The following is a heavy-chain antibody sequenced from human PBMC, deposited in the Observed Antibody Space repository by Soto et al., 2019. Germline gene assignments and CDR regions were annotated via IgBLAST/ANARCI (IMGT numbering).Heavy chain of an antibody. CDR2: TSYDGSDK. Sequence: QVQLVESGGGVVQPGTSLRVSCVGSGFTFRSYVIHWVRQAPGKGLEWVAVTSYDGSDKYYDDSVRGRFTISRDNSRNTVELQMGSLRLEDTALYYCARWGTTGGLDVWGQGTLVSVSS. D-gene: IGHD3-16*01. CDR1: GFTFRSYV. V-gene: IGHV3-30*19. J-gene: IGHJ1*01. CDR3: ARWGTTGGLDV.